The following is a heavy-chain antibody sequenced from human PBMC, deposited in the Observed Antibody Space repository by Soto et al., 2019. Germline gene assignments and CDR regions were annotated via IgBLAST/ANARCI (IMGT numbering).Heavy chain of an antibody. CDR2: ISAYNGNT. Sequence: APIKVPCQDSGSSFTSYGISWVRKAPGQGLEWMGWISAYNGNTNYAQKLQGRVTITTDTSTSPAFMELRSLRSDDTAVYYCARDNGFGESDVWG. CDR3: ARDNGFGESDV. D-gene: IGHD3-10*01. J-gene: IGHJ6*02. V-gene: IGHV1-18*01. CDR1: GSSFTSYG.